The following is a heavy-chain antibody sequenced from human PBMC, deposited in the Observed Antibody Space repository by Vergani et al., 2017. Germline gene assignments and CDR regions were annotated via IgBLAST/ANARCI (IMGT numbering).Heavy chain of an antibody. D-gene: IGHD2-15*01. V-gene: IGHV3-23*04. CDR2: ISGSGGST. Sequence: EVQLVESGGGLVQPGGSLRLSCAASGFTFSSYAMSWVRQAPGKGLEWVSAISGSGGSTYYADSVKGRFTISRDNSKNTLYLQMNSLRAEDTAVYYCAKDLEGYCSGGSCYFSYYYYGMDVWGQGTTVTVSS. CDR1: GFTFSSYA. CDR3: AKDLEGYCSGGSCYFSYYYYGMDV. J-gene: IGHJ6*02.